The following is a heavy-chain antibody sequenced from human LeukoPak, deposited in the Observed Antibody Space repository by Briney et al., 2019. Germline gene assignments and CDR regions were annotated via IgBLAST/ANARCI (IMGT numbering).Heavy chain of an antibody. CDR1: GGSFSGYY. CDR3: ARGGGYGSGSYYNAHDY. CDR2: INHSGST. V-gene: IGHV4-34*01. D-gene: IGHD3-10*01. Sequence: SETLSLTCAVYGGSFSGYYWSWIRQPPGKGLGWIGEINHSGSTNYNPSLKSRVTISVDTSKNQFSLKLSSVTAADTAVYYCARGGGYGSGSYYNAHDYWGQGTLVTVSS. J-gene: IGHJ4*02.